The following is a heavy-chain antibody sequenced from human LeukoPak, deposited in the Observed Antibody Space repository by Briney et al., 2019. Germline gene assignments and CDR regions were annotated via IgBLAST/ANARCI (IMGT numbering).Heavy chain of an antibody. CDR3: ARETLGVTAFDI. Sequence: ASVKVSCKASGYTFTSHGISWLRQAPGQGLEWLGWISAYNGNTKIAQRLQGRVTMTTDTSTSTAHMELRSLRSDDTAVYYCARETLGVTAFDIWGQGTMVTVSS. CDR2: ISAYNGNT. V-gene: IGHV1-18*01. D-gene: IGHD2-21*02. CDR1: GYTFTSHG. J-gene: IGHJ3*02.